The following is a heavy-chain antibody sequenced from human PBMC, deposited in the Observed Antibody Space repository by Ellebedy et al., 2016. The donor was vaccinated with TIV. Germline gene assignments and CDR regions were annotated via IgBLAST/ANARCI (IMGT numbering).Heavy chain of an antibody. CDR2: TYYRSKWYD. CDR1: GDSVSSKSAI. J-gene: IGHJ4*02. Sequence: MPSETLSLTCAISGDSVSSKSAIWHWIRQSPSRGLEWLGRTYYRSKWYDDYAVSVRSRTTVKADTSKNQFPLRLNSVTPEDTAVYYCTRAGAGGAAGLFGSWGQGTLVTVSS. D-gene: IGHD6-13*01. CDR3: TRAGAGGAAGLFGS. V-gene: IGHV6-1*01.